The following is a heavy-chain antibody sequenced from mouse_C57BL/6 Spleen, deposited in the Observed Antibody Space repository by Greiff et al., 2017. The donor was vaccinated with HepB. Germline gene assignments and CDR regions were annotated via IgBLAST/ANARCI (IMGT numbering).Heavy chain of an antibody. V-gene: IGHV3-6*01. CDR1: GYSITSGYY. J-gene: IGHJ3*01. CDR2: ISYDGSN. Sequence: EVQLVESGPGLVKPSQSLSLTCSVSGYSITSGYYWNWIRQFPGNKLEWMGYISYDGSNNYNPSLKNRISITRDTSKNQFFLKLNSVTTEDPATYYCARDISPYGNLPSWFAYWGQGTLVTVSA. CDR3: ARDISPYGNLPSWFAY. D-gene: IGHD2-1*01.